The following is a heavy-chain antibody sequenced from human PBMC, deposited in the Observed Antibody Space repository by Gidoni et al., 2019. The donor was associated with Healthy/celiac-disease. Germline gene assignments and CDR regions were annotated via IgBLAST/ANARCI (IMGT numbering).Heavy chain of an antibody. J-gene: IGHJ4*02. D-gene: IGHD1-26*01. CDR1: GFTFDDYT. V-gene: IGHV3-43*01. CDR3: AKGGGSFLYFDY. Sequence: EVQLVESGGVVVQPGGSLRLYCAASGFTFDDYTMHWVRQAPGKGLEWVSLISWDGGSTYYADSVKGRFTISRDNSKNSLYLQMNSLRTEDTALYYCAKGGGSFLYFDYWGQGTLVTVSS. CDR2: ISWDGGST.